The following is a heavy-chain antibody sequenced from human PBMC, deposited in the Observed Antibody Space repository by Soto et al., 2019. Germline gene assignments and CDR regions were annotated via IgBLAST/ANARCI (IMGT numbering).Heavy chain of an antibody. CDR3: TRVRLAARAYYYYGMDV. J-gene: IGHJ6*02. CDR2: IRSKAYGGTT. CDR1: GFTFGDYA. Sequence: GVLRLSCTASGFTFGDYAMSWFRQAPGKGLEWVGFIRSKAYGGTTEYAASVKGRFTISRDDSKSIAYLQMNSLKTEDTAVYYCTRVRLAARAYYYYGMDVWGQGTTVTVSS. V-gene: IGHV3-49*03. D-gene: IGHD6-6*01.